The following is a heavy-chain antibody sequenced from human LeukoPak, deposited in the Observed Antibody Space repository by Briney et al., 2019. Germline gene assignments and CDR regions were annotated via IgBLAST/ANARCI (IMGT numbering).Heavy chain of an antibody. V-gene: IGHV1-18*01. CDR2: ISAYNGNT. J-gene: IGHJ4*02. D-gene: IGHD3-22*01. Sequence: GASVKVSCKASGYTFTSYGISWVRQAPGQGLEWMGWISAYNGNTNYAQKLQGRVTMTTDTSTSTAYMELRSLRSDDTAVYYCARAQYYYDSSGYHTYYFDYWGQGTLVTVSS. CDR1: GYTFTSYG. CDR3: ARAQYYYDSSGYHTYYFDY.